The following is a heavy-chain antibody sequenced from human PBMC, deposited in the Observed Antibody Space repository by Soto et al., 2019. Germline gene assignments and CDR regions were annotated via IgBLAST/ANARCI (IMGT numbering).Heavy chain of an antibody. Sequence: QVQLVQSGAEVKKPGASVKVSCKASGYTFTSYDINWVRQATGQGLEWMGWMNPNSGNTGYAQKFQGRVTMTRNTSISTAYMELSSLRSEDTAVYYCERGRSNIVVVPAARGNWFDPWGQGTLVTVSS. CDR2: MNPNSGNT. CDR3: ERGRSNIVVVPAARGNWFDP. D-gene: IGHD2-2*01. CDR1: GYTFTSYD. J-gene: IGHJ5*02. V-gene: IGHV1-8*01.